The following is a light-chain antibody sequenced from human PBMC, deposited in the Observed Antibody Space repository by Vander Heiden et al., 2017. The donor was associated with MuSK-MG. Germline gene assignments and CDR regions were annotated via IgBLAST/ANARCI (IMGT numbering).Light chain of an antibody. Sequence: DIQMTQSPSTLSASVGDRVTITCRASQSISSWLAWYQQKPGKAPKLLIYKASSLESGVPSRFSGSGSGTEFTLTISSLQPDDFATYYYQQDNSSPYTFGQGTKLEIK. V-gene: IGKV1-5*03. CDR1: QSISSW. J-gene: IGKJ2*01. CDR3: QQDNSSPYT. CDR2: KAS.